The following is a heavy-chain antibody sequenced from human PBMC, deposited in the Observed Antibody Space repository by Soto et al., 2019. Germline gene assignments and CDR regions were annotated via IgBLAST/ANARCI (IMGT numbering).Heavy chain of an antibody. J-gene: IGHJ4*02. CDR3: ARDLTTLGTPGDDFDY. D-gene: IGHD4-4*01. Sequence: EVQLVESGGGLVQPGGFLRLSCAASGFTFSNYWMHWVRQAPGKGLVWISRINTDGSTTSYADSVKGRFTISRDNAKNTLFLQMNSLRAEDTAVYYCARDLTTLGTPGDDFDYWGQGTLVTVSS. CDR2: INTDGSTT. CDR1: GFTFSNYW. V-gene: IGHV3-74*01.